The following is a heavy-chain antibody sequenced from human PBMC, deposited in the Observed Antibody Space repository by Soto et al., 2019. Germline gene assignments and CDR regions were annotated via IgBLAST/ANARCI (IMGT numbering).Heavy chain of an antibody. V-gene: IGHV3-11*06. D-gene: IGHD6-19*01. J-gene: IGHJ3*02. Sequence: PGGSLRLSCAASGFTFNDYYMSWICQAPWKGQEWVSYISSSSSDTNYADSVKGRFTVSRCNAKNSLYLHMNSLRTEDTAVDYCARDRRSIAVANDAFDIWGQGTMVTVSS. CDR1: GFTFNDYY. CDR2: ISSSSSDT. CDR3: ARDRRSIAVANDAFDI.